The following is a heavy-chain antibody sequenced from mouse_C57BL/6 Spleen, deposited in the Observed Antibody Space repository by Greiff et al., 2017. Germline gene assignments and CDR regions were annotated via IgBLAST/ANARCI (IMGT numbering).Heavy chain of an antibody. CDR2: IDPSDSYT. D-gene: IGHD1-1*01. Sequence: QVQLQQPGAELVMPGASVKLSCKASGYTFTSYWMHWVKQRPGQGLEWIGEIDPSDSYTNYNQKFKGKSTLTVDKSSSTAYMQRSSLTSEDSAVYYCARKIYYYGSSHWYFDVGGTGTTVTVSS. CDR3: ARKIYYYGSSHWYFDV. J-gene: IGHJ1*03. CDR1: GYTFTSYW. V-gene: IGHV1-69*01.